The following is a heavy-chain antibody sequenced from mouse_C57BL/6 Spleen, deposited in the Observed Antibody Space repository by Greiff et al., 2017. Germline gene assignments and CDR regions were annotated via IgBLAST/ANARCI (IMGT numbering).Heavy chain of an antibody. Sequence: ESGPGLVNPSQSLSLPCSVTGYFITSGYYWNWIRQFTGNKLEWRGYISYDGNNNYKPSLKNGNSITRDSSKNQFFLKLNSVTTGDAATYYCARKGTYAMDYWGQGTSVTVSS. V-gene: IGHV3-6*01. CDR3: ARKGTYAMDY. J-gene: IGHJ4*01. CDR2: ISYDGNN. CDR1: GYFITSGYY. D-gene: IGHD2-14*01.